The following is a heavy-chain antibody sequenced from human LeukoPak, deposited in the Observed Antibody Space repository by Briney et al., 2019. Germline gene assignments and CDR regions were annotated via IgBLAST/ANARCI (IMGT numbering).Heavy chain of an antibody. V-gene: IGHV3-23*01. CDR2: ISGSGAST. CDR1: GFTLSSYA. D-gene: IGHD3-10*01. J-gene: IGHJ4*02. CDR3: AKARAGLWFGTAFDY. Sequence: GGSLRLSCAASGFTLSSYAMSWVRQAPGKGLEWVSDISGSGASTYYADSVKGRFTISRHNSKNTLYLQMNSLRAEDTAVYYCAKARAGLWFGTAFDYWGQGTLVTVSS.